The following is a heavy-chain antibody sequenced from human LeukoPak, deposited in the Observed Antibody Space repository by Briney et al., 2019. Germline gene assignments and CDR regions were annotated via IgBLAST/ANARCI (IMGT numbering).Heavy chain of an antibody. J-gene: IGHJ1*01. CDR1: GGTFSSYA. V-gene: IGHV1-69*04. Sequence: SVKVSCKASGGTFSSYAISWVRQAPGQGLEWMGRIIPILGIANYAQKFQGRVTITADKSTSTAYMELSSLRSEDTAVYYCARDGAGYSSGAEYFQHWGQGTLVTVSS. D-gene: IGHD6-19*01. CDR3: ARDGAGYSSGAEYFQH. CDR2: IIPILGIA.